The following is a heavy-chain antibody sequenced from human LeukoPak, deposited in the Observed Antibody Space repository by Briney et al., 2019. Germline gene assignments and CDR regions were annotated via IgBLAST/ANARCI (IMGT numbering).Heavy chain of an antibody. V-gene: IGHV1-69*04. CDR1: GGTFSSYV. Sequence: GSSVKLSCKASGGTFSSYVISWVRQAPGQGLEWMGRIIPILGIANYAQTFQGRVTITADKSTSTAYMELSSLRSEDTAVYYCASPPADYYDSRDYFDYWGQGTLVTVSS. D-gene: IGHD3-22*01. CDR3: ASPPADYYDSRDYFDY. J-gene: IGHJ4*02. CDR2: IIPILGIA.